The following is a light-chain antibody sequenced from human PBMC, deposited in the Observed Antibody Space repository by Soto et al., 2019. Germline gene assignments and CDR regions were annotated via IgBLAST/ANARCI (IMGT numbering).Light chain of an antibody. J-gene: IGLJ1*01. CDR2: DVS. CDR1: SSDVGGYNY. Sequence: QSALTQPASVSGSPGQSITISCTGTSSDVGGYNYVSWYQQHPGKAPKLMIYDVSNRPSGVSNRFSCSKSGNTPSLTSSGLHAEDEADYYCRSYTSSSTVFVNGTKVTVL. V-gene: IGLV2-14*01. CDR3: RSYTSSSTV.